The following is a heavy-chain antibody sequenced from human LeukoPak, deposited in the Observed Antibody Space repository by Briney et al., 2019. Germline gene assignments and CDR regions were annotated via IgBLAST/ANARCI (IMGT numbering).Heavy chain of an antibody. D-gene: IGHD6-13*01. CDR3: ARGRGGYSSSWLDY. J-gene: IGHJ4*02. Sequence: GGSLRLSCAASGFTFDDYVMHWVRQAPGKGLEWVSGITWNSDTIAYADSVKGRFTISRDNAKNSLYLQMNSLRAEDTAVYYCARGRGGYSSSWLDYWGQGTLVTVSS. V-gene: IGHV3-9*01. CDR2: ITWNSDTI. CDR1: GFTFDDYV.